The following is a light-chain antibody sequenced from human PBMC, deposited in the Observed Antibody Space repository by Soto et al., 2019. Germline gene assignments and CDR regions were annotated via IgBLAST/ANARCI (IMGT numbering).Light chain of an antibody. J-gene: IGLJ2*01. CDR2: DVS. Sequence: QSALTQPASVSGSPGQSITISCTGTSSDVGGYNYVSWYQQHPGKAPKLMIYDVSNRPSGASNRFSGSKSGNTASLTISGLQAEDEADYYCRSYTSSSTLVFGGGTKVTVL. V-gene: IGLV2-14*01. CDR1: SSDVGGYNY. CDR3: RSYTSSSTLV.